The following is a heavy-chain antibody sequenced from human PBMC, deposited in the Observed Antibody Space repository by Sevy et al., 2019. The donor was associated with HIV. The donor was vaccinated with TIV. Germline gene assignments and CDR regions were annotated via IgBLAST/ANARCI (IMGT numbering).Heavy chain of an antibody. J-gene: IGHJ6*03. D-gene: IGHD3-3*01. Sequence: ASVKVSCKASGYAFTGYYIHWARQAPGQGLEWMGRINPISGGTDDSQKFQGRVTMTRDTSISTAYMDVTRLSSDDTAVYYCARAPTDFWTGGMDVWGKGTVVTVSS. CDR2: INPISGGT. CDR1: GYAFTGYY. V-gene: IGHV1-2*06. CDR3: ARAPTDFWTGGMDV.